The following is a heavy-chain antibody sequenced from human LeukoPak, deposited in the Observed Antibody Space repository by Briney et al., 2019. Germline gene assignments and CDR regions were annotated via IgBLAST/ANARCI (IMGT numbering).Heavy chain of an antibody. CDR3: ASPTRSPIGYSSS. J-gene: IGHJ5*02. D-gene: IGHD6-13*01. Sequence: SETLSLTCTVSGGYISSYYWSWIRQHPGKGLEWIGYIYYSGSTNYNPSLKSRVTISVDTSKNQFSLKLSSVTAADTAVYYCASPTRSPIGYSSSWGQGTLVTVSS. V-gene: IGHV4-59*08. CDR1: GGYISSYY. CDR2: IYYSGST.